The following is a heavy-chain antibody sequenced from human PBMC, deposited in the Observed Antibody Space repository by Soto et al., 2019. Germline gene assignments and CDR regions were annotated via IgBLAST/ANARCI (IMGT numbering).Heavy chain of an antibody. CDR3: ARAVPVWELLGAFDI. J-gene: IGHJ3*02. Sequence: EEQLLESGGDLVQPGGSLRLSCVASGFTFSGYAMSWVRQAPGTGLEWVSTISGSGDTTHYADSVKGRFAISRDNSKNTVYLQMNSLRAEDTAVYYCARAVPVWELLGAFDIWGQGTMVTVSS. CDR2: ISGSGDTT. CDR1: GFTFSGYA. D-gene: IGHD1-26*01. V-gene: IGHV3-23*01.